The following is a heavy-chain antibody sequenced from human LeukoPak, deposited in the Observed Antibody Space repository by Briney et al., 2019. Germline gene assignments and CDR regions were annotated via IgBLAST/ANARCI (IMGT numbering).Heavy chain of an antibody. CDR3: AKDNYYGPDGQFDY. V-gene: IGHV3-9*01. D-gene: IGHD3-10*01. J-gene: IGHJ4*02. CDR2: ISWNSGSK. Sequence: PGGSLRLSCAASGFTFDDYAMHWVRQAPGKGLEWVAGISWNSGSKGYADSVKGRFTISRDNAKNSLYLQMNSLRPEDTALYYCAKDNYYGPDGQFDYWGQGTLVTVSS. CDR1: GFTFDDYA.